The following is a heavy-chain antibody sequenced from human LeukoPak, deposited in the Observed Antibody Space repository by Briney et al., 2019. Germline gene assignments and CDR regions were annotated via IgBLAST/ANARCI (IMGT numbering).Heavy chain of an antibody. CDR1: GFXFDDYA. V-gene: IGHV3-43*02. CDR3: AKDIQQLGYYYYYYGMDV. CDR2: ISGDGGST. Sequence: GGSLRLSCAASGFXFDDYAIHWVRQAPGKGLEWVSLISGDGGSTYYADSVKGRFTISRDNSKNSLYLQMNSLRTEDTALYYCAKDIQQLGYYYYYYGMDVWGQGTTVTVSS. J-gene: IGHJ6*02. D-gene: IGHD6-13*01.